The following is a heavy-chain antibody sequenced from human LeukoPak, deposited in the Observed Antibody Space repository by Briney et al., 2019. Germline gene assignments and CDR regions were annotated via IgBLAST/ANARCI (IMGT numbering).Heavy chain of an antibody. CDR2: ISAYNGNT. CDR3: ARDLRLRGSGSYYNY. D-gene: IGHD3-10*01. V-gene: IGHV1-18*01. CDR1: GGTFSGYA. Sequence: GASVKVSCKASGGTFSGYAISWVRQAPGQGLEWMGWISAYNGNTNYAQKLQGRVTMTTDASTSTAYMELRSLRSDDTAVYYCARDLRLRGSGSYYNYWGQGTLVTVSS. J-gene: IGHJ4*02.